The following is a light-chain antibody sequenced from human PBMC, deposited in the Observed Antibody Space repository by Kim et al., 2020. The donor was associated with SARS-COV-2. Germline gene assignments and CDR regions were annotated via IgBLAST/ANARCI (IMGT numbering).Light chain of an antibody. CDR2: DAS. CDR3: QQYDNLPPLIT. J-gene: IGKJ3*01. V-gene: IGKV1-33*01. Sequence: SVGDRVTITCQASQDISNYLNWYQQKPGKAPKLLIYDASNLETGVPSRFSGSGSGTDFTFTISSLQPEDIATYYCQQYDNLPPLITFGPGTKVDIK. CDR1: QDISNY.